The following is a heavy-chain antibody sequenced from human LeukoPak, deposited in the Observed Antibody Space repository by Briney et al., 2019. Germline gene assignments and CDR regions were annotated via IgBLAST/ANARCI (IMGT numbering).Heavy chain of an antibody. J-gene: IGHJ6*02. V-gene: IGHV1-69*01. CDR2: IIPIFGTA. Sequence: SVKVSCKGSGGTFSSYAISWVRQAPGQGLEWMGGIIPIFGTANYAQKFQGRVTITADESTSTAYMELSSLRSEDTAVYYCARGGLITIFGVVIIRDYYYYYGMDVWGQGTTVTVSS. CDR1: GGTFSSYA. CDR3: ARGGLITIFGVVIIRDYYYYYGMDV. D-gene: IGHD3-3*01.